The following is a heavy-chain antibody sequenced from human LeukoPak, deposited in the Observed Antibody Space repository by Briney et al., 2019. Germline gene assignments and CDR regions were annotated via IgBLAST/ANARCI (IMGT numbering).Heavy chain of an antibody. D-gene: IGHD5-18*01. J-gene: IGHJ4*02. V-gene: IGHV1-46*01. CDR3: AKRGYSYGEYFDY. CDR2: INPSGGST. Sequence: ASVKFSCKASGYTFTSYYMHWVRQAPGQGLEWMGIINPSGGSTSYAQKFQGRVTMTRDTSTSTVYMELSSLRSEDTAVYYCAKRGYSYGEYFDYWGQGTLVTVSS. CDR1: GYTFTSYY.